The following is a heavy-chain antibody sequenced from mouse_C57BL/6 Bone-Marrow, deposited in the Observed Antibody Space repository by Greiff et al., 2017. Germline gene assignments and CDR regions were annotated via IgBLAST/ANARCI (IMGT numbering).Heavy chain of an antibody. CDR1: GFTFSSYG. CDR3: GRQNYDYYFDY. J-gene: IGHJ2*01. CDR2: ISSGGSYT. V-gene: IGHV5-6*01. D-gene: IGHD2-4*01. Sequence: EVMLVESGGDLVKPGGSLKLSCAASGFTFSSYGMSWVRQTPDKRLEWVATISSGGSYTYYPDSVKGRFTISRDNAKNTLYLQMSSLKSEDTAMYYCGRQNYDYYFDYWGQGTTLTVSS.